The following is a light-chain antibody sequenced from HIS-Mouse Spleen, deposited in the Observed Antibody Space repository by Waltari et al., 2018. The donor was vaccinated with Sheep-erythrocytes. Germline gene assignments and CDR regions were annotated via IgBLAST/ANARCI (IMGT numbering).Light chain of an antibody. Sequence: QSVLTQPPSASGTPGPRVTISCSGSSSNIGSNTVNWYQQLPGTAPKLLIYSNNQRPSGVPDRFSGSKSGTSASLAISGLQSEDEADYYCAAWVDSLNGWVFGGGTKLTVL. CDR2: SNN. CDR1: SSNIGSNT. V-gene: IGLV1-44*01. J-gene: IGLJ3*02. CDR3: AAWVDSLNGWV.